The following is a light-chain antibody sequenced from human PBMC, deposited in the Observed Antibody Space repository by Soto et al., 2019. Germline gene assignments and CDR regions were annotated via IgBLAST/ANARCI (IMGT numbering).Light chain of an antibody. CDR2: GAS. CDR3: QQYNNWPLT. J-gene: IGKJ4*01. CDR1: QSVSSN. Sequence: IVMTQSPATLSVSPGERATLSCRASQSVSSNLAWYQQKPGQAPRLLIYGASTRATGIPASFSGSGSGTEFTLTISSLQSEDFAVYYCQQYNNWPLTFGGGTKVDI. V-gene: IGKV3-15*01.